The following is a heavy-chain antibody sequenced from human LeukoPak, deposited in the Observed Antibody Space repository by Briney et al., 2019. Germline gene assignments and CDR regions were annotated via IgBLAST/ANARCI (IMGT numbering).Heavy chain of an antibody. Sequence: GASVKVSCKASGYTFTSYDINWVRQVTGQGLEWMGWMNPNSGNTGYAQKFQGRVTMTRNTSISTAYMELSSLRSEDTAVYYCARARLRGDYYGMDVWGQGTTVTVSS. CDR3: ARARLRGDYYGMDV. CDR1: GYTFTSYD. D-gene: IGHD4-17*01. CDR2: MNPNSGNT. J-gene: IGHJ6*02. V-gene: IGHV1-8*01.